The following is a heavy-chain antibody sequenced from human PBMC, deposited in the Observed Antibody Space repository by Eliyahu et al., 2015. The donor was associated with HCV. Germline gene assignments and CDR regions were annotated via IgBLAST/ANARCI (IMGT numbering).Heavy chain of an antibody. CDR2: IDQFGREK. Sequence: EVQLVQSGGGLVQPGGSLKLSCQVSRFTLSTYWMHWVRQAPGKGLEWVANIDQFGREKNYVDSVRGRFTVSRDNDNNAMFLQMNNVRVDDTAIYYCAREGRTDALDVWGQGTTVTVSS. V-gene: IGHV3-7*01. D-gene: IGHD1/OR15-1a*01. CDR1: RFTLSTYW. J-gene: IGHJ6*02. CDR3: AREGRTDALDV.